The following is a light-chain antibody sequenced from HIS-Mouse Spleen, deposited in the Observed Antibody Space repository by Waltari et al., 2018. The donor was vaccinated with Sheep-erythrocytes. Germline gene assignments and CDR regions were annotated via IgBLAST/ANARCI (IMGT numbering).Light chain of an antibody. CDR2: EVL. CDR3: SSYAGSNNWV. J-gene: IGLJ3*02. Sequence: QSALTQPPSASGSPGQSVTISCTGTSSDVGGYNYVSWYQQHPGKAPKLMIYEVLTRPSGVPDRFSGSKSGNTASLTVSGLQAEDEADYYCSSYAGSNNWVFGGGTKL. CDR1: SSDVGGYNY. V-gene: IGLV2-8*01.